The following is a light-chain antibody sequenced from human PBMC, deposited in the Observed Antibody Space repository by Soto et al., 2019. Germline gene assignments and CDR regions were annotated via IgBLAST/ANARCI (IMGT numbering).Light chain of an antibody. CDR3: LSYTTTYTWI. V-gene: IGLV2-8*01. CDR1: KNDIGVYDF. J-gene: IGLJ2*01. CDR2: EVV. Sequence: QSALTQPPSASGSPGQSVTISCTGTKNDIGVYDFVSWYQHHPGKAPRLIIYEVVQRPSGVPDRFSGSKSGNTASLTVSGLQAQDQATYYCLSYTTTYTWIFGGGTKVT.